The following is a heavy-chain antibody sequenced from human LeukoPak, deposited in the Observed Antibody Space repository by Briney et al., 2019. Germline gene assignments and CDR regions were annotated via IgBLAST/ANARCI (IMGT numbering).Heavy chain of an antibody. CDR2: LYYTGST. J-gene: IGHJ3*02. D-gene: IGHD5-18*01. CDR1: GGSISSAGYS. V-gene: IGHV4-30-4*07. Sequence: SETLSLTCGVSGGSISSAGYSWRWLRQPPGKGLEWLGFLYYTGSTYYNPSLKTRVIISVDTSKNQFSLKLNSMTAADTAVYYCARDRYTYGEHDAFDIWGQGTMVTVSS. CDR3: ARDRYTYGEHDAFDI.